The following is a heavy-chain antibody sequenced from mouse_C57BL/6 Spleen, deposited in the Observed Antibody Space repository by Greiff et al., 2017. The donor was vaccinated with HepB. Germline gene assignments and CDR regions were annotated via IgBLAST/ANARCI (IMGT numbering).Heavy chain of an antibody. D-gene: IGHD6-5*01. CDR3: ARDSLSWFAY. V-gene: IGHV5-4*01. CDR1: GFTFSSYA. J-gene: IGHJ3*01. Sequence: DVMLVESGGGLVKPGGSLKLSCAASGFTFSSYAMSWVRQTPEKRLEWVATISDGGSYTYYPDNVKGRFTISRDNAKNNLYLQMSHLKSEDTAMYYFARDSLSWFAYWGQGTLVTVSA. CDR2: ISDGGSYT.